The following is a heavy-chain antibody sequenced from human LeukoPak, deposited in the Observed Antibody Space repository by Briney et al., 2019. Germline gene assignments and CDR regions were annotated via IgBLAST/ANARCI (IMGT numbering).Heavy chain of an antibody. Sequence: SETLSLTCTVSGDSISSYYWSWIRQPPGKGLEWIGYIYNSGRTNYNPSLKSRVTISVDTSKNQFSLKLSSVTAADTAVYYCARSKTIFPFDYWGQGTLVTVSS. V-gene: IGHV4-59*08. CDR3: ARSKTIFPFDY. CDR1: GDSISSYY. D-gene: IGHD3-9*01. J-gene: IGHJ4*02. CDR2: IYNSGRT.